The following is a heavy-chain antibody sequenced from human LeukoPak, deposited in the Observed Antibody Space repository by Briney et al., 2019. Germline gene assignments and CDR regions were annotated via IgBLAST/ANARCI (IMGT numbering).Heavy chain of an antibody. J-gene: IGHJ6*02. CDR1: GYTFTSYG. V-gene: IGHV1-18*01. D-gene: IGHD2-2*02. Sequence: GASVKVSCKASGYTFTSYGISWVRQAPGQGLEWVGWISAYNGNTNYAQKLQGRVTMTTDTSTSTAYMELRSLRSDDTAVYYCARDSVVVPAAIYGMDVWGQGTTVNVSS. CDR3: ARDSVVVPAAIYGMDV. CDR2: ISAYNGNT.